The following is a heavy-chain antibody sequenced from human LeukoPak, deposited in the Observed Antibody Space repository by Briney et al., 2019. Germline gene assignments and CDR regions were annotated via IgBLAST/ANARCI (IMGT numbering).Heavy chain of an antibody. V-gene: IGHV1-69*04. Sequence: GASVKVSCKASGGTFSSYAISWVRQAPGQGLEWMGRIIPILGIANYAQKFQGRVTITADKSTSTAYMELSSLRSEDTAVYYCAREDYDILTGYNSVNWFDPWGQGTLVTVSS. D-gene: IGHD3-9*01. CDR3: AREDYDILTGYNSVNWFDP. CDR1: GGTFSSYA. J-gene: IGHJ5*02. CDR2: IIPILGIA.